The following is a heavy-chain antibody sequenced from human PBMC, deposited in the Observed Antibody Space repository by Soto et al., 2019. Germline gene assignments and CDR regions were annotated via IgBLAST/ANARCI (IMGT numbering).Heavy chain of an antibody. J-gene: IGHJ5*02. CDR2: INHSGST. Sequence: QVQLQQWGAGLLKPSETLSLTCAVYGGSFSGYYWSWIRQPPGKGLEWIGEINHSGSTNYNPSLKSRVTISVDTSKHQFSLKLSSVTAADTAVYYCARGAAVTIFGVVLGWFDPWGQGTLVTVSS. CDR3: ARGAAVTIFGVVLGWFDP. CDR1: GGSFSGYY. D-gene: IGHD3-3*01. V-gene: IGHV4-34*01.